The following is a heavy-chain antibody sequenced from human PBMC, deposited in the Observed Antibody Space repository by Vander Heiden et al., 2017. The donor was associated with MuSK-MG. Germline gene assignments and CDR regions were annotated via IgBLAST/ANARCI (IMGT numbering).Heavy chain of an antibody. V-gene: IGHV3-30*04. J-gene: IGHJ4*02. CDR3: ARDLVAVAGNWEYYFDY. Sequence: QLQLVESGGGVVQPGRTLTRSCPVSGFAVRTFATHWVRQAPGKGLEWVAVISYDGSNKYYADSVKGRFTISRDNSKNPLYLQMNSLRAEDTAVYYCARDLVAVAGNWEYYFDYWGQGTLVTVSS. D-gene: IGHD6-19*01. CDR1: GFAVRTFA. CDR2: ISYDGSNK.